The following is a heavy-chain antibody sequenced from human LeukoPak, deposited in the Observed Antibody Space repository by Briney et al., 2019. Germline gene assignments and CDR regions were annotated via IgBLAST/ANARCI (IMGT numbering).Heavy chain of an antibody. V-gene: IGHV4-59*01. J-gene: IGHJ5*02. CDR1: TGSISGYN. Sequence: PSETLSLTSTGSTGSISGYNWSWIPQPPGQGLEWIGYTYYSGSTNYNPSLKSRVTISVATSKNQSSLKLSSVTAAYTATYYCARAHYDSSGYGNWFDLWGQGTLVTVSS. CDR2: TYYSGST. CDR3: ARAHYDSSGYGNWFDL. D-gene: IGHD3-22*01.